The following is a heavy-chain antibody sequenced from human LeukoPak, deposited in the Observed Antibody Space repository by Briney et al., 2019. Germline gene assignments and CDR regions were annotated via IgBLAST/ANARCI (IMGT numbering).Heavy chain of an antibody. Sequence: KPSETLSLTCAVYGGSFSGYYWSWIRQPPGKGLEWIGEINHSGSTNYNPSLKSRVTISVDTSKNQFSLKLSSVTAADTAVYYCARGLGLWDFWSGYPDNWFDPWGQGTLVTVSS. V-gene: IGHV4-34*01. CDR2: INHSGST. CDR3: ARGLGLWDFWSGYPDNWFDP. J-gene: IGHJ5*02. D-gene: IGHD3-3*01. CDR1: GGSFSGYY.